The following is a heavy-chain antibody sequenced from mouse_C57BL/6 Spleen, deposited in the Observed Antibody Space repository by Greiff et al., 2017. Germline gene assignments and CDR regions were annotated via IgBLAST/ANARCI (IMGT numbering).Heavy chain of an antibody. CDR2: IDPSDSYT. V-gene: IGHV1-50*01. CDR3: ARRNYGSSYEDAMDY. Sequence: VQLQQPGAELVKPGASVKLSCKASGYTFTSYWMQWVNQRPGQGLEWIGEIDPSDSYTTSHQKLKGKATLTVDTSSSTTYMQLSSLTSEDSAVYYWARRNYGSSYEDAMDYWGQGTSVTVSS. D-gene: IGHD1-1*01. J-gene: IGHJ4*01. CDR1: GYTFTSYW.